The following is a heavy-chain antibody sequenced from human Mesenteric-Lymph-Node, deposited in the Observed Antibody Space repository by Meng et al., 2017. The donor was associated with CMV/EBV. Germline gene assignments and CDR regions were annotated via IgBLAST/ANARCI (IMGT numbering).Heavy chain of an antibody. CDR1: SYSISGGNW. J-gene: IGHJ4*02. Sequence: LSLSCTVSSYSISGGNWWSWVRQPPEKGLEWIGEIYHSETTNYNPSLKSRVIISVDKSKNQFSLNLKSVTAADTAVYYCARGEGAFYWGQGTLVTVSS. CDR3: ARGEGAFY. CDR2: IYHSETT. V-gene: IGHV4-4*02.